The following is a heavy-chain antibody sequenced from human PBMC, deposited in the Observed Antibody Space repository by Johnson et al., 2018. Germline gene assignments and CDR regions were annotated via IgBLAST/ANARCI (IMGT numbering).Heavy chain of an antibody. J-gene: IGHJ6*03. Sequence: VQLVESGGGLIQPGVSLRLACAASGFTVSSNYMSWVRQAPGKGLEWVSVLYSGGSTYYADSVKGRFTISRDNAKKTLYLQMNSRRAEDTAVYYCAKEETTLYYYYYYRDVWGKGTTVTVSS. D-gene: IGHD1-14*01. V-gene: IGHV3-53*01. CDR1: GFTVSSNY. CDR2: LYSGGST. CDR3: AKEETTLYYYYYYRDV.